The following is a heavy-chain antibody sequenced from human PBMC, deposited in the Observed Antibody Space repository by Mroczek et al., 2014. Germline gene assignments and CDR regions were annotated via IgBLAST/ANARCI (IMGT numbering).Heavy chain of an antibody. V-gene: IGHV3-33*01. Sequence: QVQLVQSGGGVVQPGRSLRLSCAASGFTFSSYGMHWVRQAPGKGLEWVAVIWYDGSNKYYADSVKGRFTISRDNSKNTLYLQMNSLRAEDTAVYYCAREGSSSFLPWLDGMDVWGQGTTVTVSS. CDR1: GFTFSSYG. J-gene: IGHJ6*02. CDR2: IWYDGSNK. CDR3: AREGSSSFLPWLDGMDV. D-gene: IGHD6-13*01.